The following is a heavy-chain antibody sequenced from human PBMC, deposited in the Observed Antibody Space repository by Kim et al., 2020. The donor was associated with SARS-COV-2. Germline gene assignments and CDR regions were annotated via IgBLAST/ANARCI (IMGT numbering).Heavy chain of an antibody. CDR2: T. V-gene: IGHV1-18*01. CDR3: ARESGSYYFDY. Sequence: TNYAQKLQGRVTTTTDTSTSTAYMELRSLRSDDTAVYYCARESGSYYFDYWGQGTLVTVSS. D-gene: IGHD1-26*01. J-gene: IGHJ4*02.